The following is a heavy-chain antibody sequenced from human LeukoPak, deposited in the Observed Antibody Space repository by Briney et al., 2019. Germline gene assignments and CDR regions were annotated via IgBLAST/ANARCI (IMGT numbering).Heavy chain of an antibody. CDR3: ARALPGGREIDY. CDR1: GGTFSSYA. Sequence: ASVKVSCKASGGTFSSYAISWVRQAPGQGLEWMGGIIPIFGTANYAQKFQGRVTITADESTSTAYMELSSLRSEDTAVYYCARALPGGREIDYWGQGTLVTVSS. D-gene: IGHD2-21*02. CDR2: IIPIFGTA. V-gene: IGHV1-69*13. J-gene: IGHJ4*02.